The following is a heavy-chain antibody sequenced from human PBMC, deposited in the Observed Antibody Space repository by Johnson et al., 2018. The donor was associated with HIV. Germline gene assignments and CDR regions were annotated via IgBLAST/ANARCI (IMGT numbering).Heavy chain of an antibody. CDR1: GFTFSDYY. V-gene: IGHV3-11*04. J-gene: IGHJ3*02. CDR3: AKAPYGSGIRPGAFDI. Sequence: QVQLVESGGGLVKPGGSLRLSCAASGFTFSDYYMSWIRQAPGKGLEWVSGINWNGGSTGYADSVKGRLPISRDNSKNTLYLQMNSLRAEDTAVYYCAKAPYGSGIRPGAFDIWGQGTMVTVSS. D-gene: IGHD3-10*01. CDR2: INWNGGST.